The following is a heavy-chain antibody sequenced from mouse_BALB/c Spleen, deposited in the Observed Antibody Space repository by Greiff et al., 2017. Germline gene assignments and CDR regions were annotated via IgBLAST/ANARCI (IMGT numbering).Heavy chain of an antibody. D-gene: IGHD2-14*01. CDR1: GYTFSSYW. J-gene: IGHJ3*01. V-gene: IGHV1-9*01. Sequence: VKLVESGAELMKPGASVKISCKATGYTFSSYWIEWVKQRPGHGLEWIGEILPGSGSTNYNEKFKGKATFTADTSSNTAYMQLSSLTSEDSAVYYCARGRYPAWFAYWGQGTLVTVSA. CDR3: ARGRYPAWFAY. CDR2: ILPGSGST.